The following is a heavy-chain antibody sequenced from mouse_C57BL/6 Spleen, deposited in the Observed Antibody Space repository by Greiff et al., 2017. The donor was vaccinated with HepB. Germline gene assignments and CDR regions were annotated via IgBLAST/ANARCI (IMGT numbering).Heavy chain of an antibody. D-gene: IGHD1-1*01. CDR3: ARWDYYGSSLYAMDY. CDR2: INPSNGGT. CDR1: GYTFTSYW. V-gene: IGHV1-53*01. Sequence: VQLQQPGTELVKPGASVKLSCKASGYTFTSYWMHWVKQRPGQGLEWIGNINPSNGGTNYNEKFKSKATLTVDNSSSTAYMQLSSLTSEDSAVYYCARWDYYGSSLYAMDYWGQGTSVTVSS. J-gene: IGHJ4*01.